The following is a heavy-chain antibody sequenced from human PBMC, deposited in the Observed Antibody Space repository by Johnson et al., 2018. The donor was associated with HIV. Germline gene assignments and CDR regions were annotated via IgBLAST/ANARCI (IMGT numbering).Heavy chain of an antibody. D-gene: IGHD1-26*01. CDR2: IRYDGSNK. CDR3: VRDRSTYSGSYYGWDAFAL. CDR1: GFTFSSYG. V-gene: IGHV3-30*02. J-gene: IGHJ3*01. Sequence: VQLVESGGGVVQPGGSLRLSCAASGFTFSSYGMHWVRQAPGKGLEWVAFIRYDGSNKFYADSVKGRFTISRDNSKNTLYLQMNSLRAEDTAVYYCVRDRSTYSGSYYGWDAFALWGQGTMVTVSS.